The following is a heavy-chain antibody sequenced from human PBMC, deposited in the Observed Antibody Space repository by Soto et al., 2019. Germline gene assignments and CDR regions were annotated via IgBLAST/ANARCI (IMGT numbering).Heavy chain of an antibody. V-gene: IGHV4-4*02. CDR1: GGSISSSNW. D-gene: IGHD2-15*01. CDR2: IYHSGST. J-gene: IGHJ6*02. Sequence: QVQLQESGPGLVKRSGTLSLTCAVSGGSISSSNWWRWVRQPPGKGLEWIGEIYHSGSTNYNPSLKSRVTISVDKSKNQFPLKLSSVTAADTAVYYCASRVGYCSGGSCQYYYYGMDVWGQGTTVTVSS. CDR3: ASRVGYCSGGSCQYYYYGMDV.